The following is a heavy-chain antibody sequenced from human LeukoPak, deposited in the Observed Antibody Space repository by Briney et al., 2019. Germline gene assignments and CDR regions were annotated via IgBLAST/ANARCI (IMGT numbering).Heavy chain of an antibody. CDR1: GGSISSTGYY. V-gene: IGHV4-39*01. CDR2: IYRSGSA. J-gene: IGHJ4*02. CDR3: ARHRGYSYGYQDY. D-gene: IGHD5-18*01. Sequence: SETLSLTCTVSGGSISSTGYYWGWIRQPPGKGLEWIGSIYRSGSAYYKPSLTSRVTMSVDTSKNQFSLKLSSVTASDTAVYYCARHRGYSYGYQDYWGQGTLVTVSS.